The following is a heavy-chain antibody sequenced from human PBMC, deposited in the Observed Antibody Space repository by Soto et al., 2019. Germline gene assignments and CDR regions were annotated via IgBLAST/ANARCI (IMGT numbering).Heavy chain of an antibody. V-gene: IGHV4-4*02. CDR3: ASRTYAMDV. Sequence: QVQLQESGPGLVKPSGTLSLTCAVSGGSISSSNWWSWVRQPPGKGLEWIGAIFHNGNTYSNPSLTGRVTMSVDKSKNQFSLNLNSVTAADTAVYYCASRTYAMDVWGQGTTVTVSS. CDR1: GGSISSSNW. CDR2: IFHNGNT. J-gene: IGHJ6*02.